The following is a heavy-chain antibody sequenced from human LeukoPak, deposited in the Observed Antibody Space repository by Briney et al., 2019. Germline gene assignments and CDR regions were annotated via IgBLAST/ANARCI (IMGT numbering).Heavy chain of an antibody. CDR2: ISGNGAHS. Sequence: GGSLRLSCAASEFTLSSYAMSWVRQAPGKGLEWVSSISGNGAHSYYADSVKGRFTISRDFSRNAVYLQMSSLRVEDTAEYYCAQAVDGRGYYFERGADFWGQGTMVTVSS. CDR1: EFTLSSYA. D-gene: IGHD3-22*01. CDR3: AQAVDGRGYYFERGADF. J-gene: IGHJ4*02. V-gene: IGHV3-23*01.